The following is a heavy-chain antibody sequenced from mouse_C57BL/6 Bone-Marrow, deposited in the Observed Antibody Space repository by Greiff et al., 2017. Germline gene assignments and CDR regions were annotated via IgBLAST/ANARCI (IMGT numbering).Heavy chain of an antibody. D-gene: IGHD2-1*01. CDR3: ARRVYYGYVDY. V-gene: IGHV1-55*01. CDR2: IYPGSGST. J-gene: IGHJ2*01. CDR1: GYTFTSYW. Sequence: VQLQQPGAELVKPGASVKMSCKASGYTFTSYWITWVKQRPGPGLEWIGDIYPGSGSTNYNEQFKSKAPLTVDTSSSTAYMQLSSRITEDAAVDDCARRVYYGYVDYWGKGTTLTVSS.